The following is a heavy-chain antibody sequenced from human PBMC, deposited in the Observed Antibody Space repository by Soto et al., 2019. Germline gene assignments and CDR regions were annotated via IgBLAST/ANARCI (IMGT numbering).Heavy chain of an antibody. CDR1: ELTCVGFG. V-gene: IGHV3-48*01. Sequence: GGSNRDPRAAVELTCVGFGVNRVRQAPGKGLEWVSYISSSSSTIYYADSVKGRFTISRDNAKNSLYLQMNSLRAEDTAVYYCARDQGSIDYWGQGTLVTVSS. CDR3: ARDQGSIDY. J-gene: IGHJ4*02. CDR2: ISSSSSTI.